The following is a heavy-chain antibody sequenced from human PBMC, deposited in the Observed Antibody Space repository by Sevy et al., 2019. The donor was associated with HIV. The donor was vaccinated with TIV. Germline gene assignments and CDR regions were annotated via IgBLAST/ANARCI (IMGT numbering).Heavy chain of an antibody. CDR1: GFTFGDYA. CDR2: IRGKTYGGTA. CDR3: TRGYYYDSSGYSDY. J-gene: IGHJ4*02. D-gene: IGHD3-22*01. V-gene: IGHV3-49*03. Sequence: GGSLRLSCTTSGFTFGDYALSWFRQAPGKGLQWVTFIRGKTYGGTAEYAASVKGRFTISRDDSKSIAYLQMNSLKTEDTAVYYCTRGYYYDSSGYSDYWGQGTLVTVSS.